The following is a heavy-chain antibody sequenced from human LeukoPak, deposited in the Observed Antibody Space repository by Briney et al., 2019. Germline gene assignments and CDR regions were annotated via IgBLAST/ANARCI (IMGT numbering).Heavy chain of an antibody. D-gene: IGHD1-14*01. J-gene: IGHJ5*02. CDR3: TKXAGPTFNWFDP. CDR1: GFIFSSYG. Sequence: GGSLRLSCRASGFIFSSYGMAWVRQAPGKGLEWVSTMSAGGENTHYADSVNGRFTISRDNSKDILYLEMYSLRVEDTAVYYCTKXAGPTFNWFDPWGQGTRVTVSS. CDR2: MSAGGENT. V-gene: IGHV3-23*01.